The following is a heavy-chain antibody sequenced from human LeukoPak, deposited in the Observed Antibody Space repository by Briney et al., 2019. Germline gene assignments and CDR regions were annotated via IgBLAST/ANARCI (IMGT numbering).Heavy chain of an antibody. V-gene: IGHV3-30-3*01. CDR1: GFTFSSYA. Sequence: PGGSLRLSCAASGFTFSSYAMHWVRQAPGKGLEWVAVISYDGSNKYYADSVKGRFTISRDNAKNSLYLQMNSLRAEDTAVYYCARDLNPLIVEVPAAPIGYWGQGTLVAVSS. J-gene: IGHJ4*02. D-gene: IGHD2-2*01. CDR2: ISYDGSNK. CDR3: ARDLNPLIVEVPAAPIGY.